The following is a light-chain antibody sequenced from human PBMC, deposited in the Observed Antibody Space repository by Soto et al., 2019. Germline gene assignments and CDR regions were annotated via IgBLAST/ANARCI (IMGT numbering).Light chain of an antibody. V-gene: IGKV1-39*01. J-gene: IGKJ1*01. CDR3: QQGYTTWT. CDR1: QSISNY. Sequence: DLQMTQSPSSLSASVGDRVTITCRASQSISNYVNWYQQKPGKGPKLLIYAASSLQSGVPSRFSGSGSGTDFTLTISSLQPEDFATYYCQQGYTTWTFGQGTKVEIK. CDR2: AAS.